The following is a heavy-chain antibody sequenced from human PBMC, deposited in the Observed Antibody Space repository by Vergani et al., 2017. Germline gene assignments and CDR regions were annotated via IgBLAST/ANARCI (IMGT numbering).Heavy chain of an antibody. V-gene: IGHV4-59*11. Sequence: QVQLQESGPGLVKSSETLSLTCSVSFDSIRNLYCNWIRQPPGKGLEWIGSIHYSENTNYNPSLKTRVTISVDTSKNQFSLTLTSVTAADTAMYFCAKSTFGRPYFDLWGQGTLVTVSS. CDR1: FDSIRNLY. J-gene: IGHJ4*02. D-gene: IGHD3-16*01. CDR2: IHYSENT. CDR3: AKSTFGRPYFDL.